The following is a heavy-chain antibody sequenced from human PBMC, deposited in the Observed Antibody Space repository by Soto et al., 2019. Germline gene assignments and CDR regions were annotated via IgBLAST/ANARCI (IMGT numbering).Heavy chain of an antibody. CDR2: ITPLFGIP. D-gene: IGHD2-15*01. Sequence: QVQLVQSGAEVKKPWSSVKVSCKASGGTSRSLSITWVRQAPGQGLEWMGGITPLFGIPNYPQKFQGRLTITADKSTGTAYLELSSLRSEDTAVYYCARDTHSAGGWFDTWGRGTLFTVSS. CDR3: ARDTHSAGGWFDT. V-gene: IGHV1-69*17. J-gene: IGHJ5*02. CDR1: GGTSRSLS.